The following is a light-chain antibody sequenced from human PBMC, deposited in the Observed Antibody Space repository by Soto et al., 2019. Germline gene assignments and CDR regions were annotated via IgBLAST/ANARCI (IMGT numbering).Light chain of an antibody. CDR3: CSYAGSSPF. J-gene: IGLJ2*01. V-gene: IGLV2-23*01. CDR2: EDS. Sequence: QSVLTQPPSVSAAPGQKVTISCSGSSSNIGNNYVSWYQHLPGTAPKLMISEDSKRPSGVSNRFSGSKSGNTASLTISGLQSEDEADYYCCSYAGSSPFFGGGTKLTVL. CDR1: SSNIGNNY.